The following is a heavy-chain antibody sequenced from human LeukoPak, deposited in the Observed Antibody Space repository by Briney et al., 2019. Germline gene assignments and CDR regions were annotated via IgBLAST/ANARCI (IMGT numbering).Heavy chain of an antibody. Sequence: PGGSLRLSCAASGFTFSSYAMSWVRQAPGKGLEWVSAISGSGGSTYYADSVKGRFTISRDNSKNTLYLQMNSLRDEDTALYYCAKPWFGESPYGMDVWGQGTTVTVSS. D-gene: IGHD3-10*01. CDR1: GFTFSSYA. CDR3: AKPWFGESPYGMDV. J-gene: IGHJ6*02. CDR2: ISGSGGST. V-gene: IGHV3-23*01.